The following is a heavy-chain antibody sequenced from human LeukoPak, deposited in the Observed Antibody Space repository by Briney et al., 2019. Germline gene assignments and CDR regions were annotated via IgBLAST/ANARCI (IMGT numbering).Heavy chain of an antibody. J-gene: IGHJ3*02. D-gene: IGHD6-13*01. CDR1: GFTFSSYE. V-gene: IGHV3-48*03. Sequence: GGSLRLSCAASGFTFSSYEMNWVRQAPGKGLEWVSYISSSGSTIYYADSVKGRFTISRDNAKNSLYLQMNSLRAEDTAVYYCARRHSSHDAFDIWGQGTMVIVSS. CDR3: ARRHSSHDAFDI. CDR2: ISSSGSTI.